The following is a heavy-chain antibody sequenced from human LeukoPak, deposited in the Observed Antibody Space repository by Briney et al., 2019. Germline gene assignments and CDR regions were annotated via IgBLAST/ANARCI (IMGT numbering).Heavy chain of an antibody. V-gene: IGHV4-59*01. Sequence: PSETLSLTCTVSGGSITTYYWSWIRQSPGKGLEWIGYIYYSGSVTYNPSLKSRVTISVDTSKNQFSLRLSSVTAADTAVYYCARAYYYGSGGYYPNWFDSWGQGTLVTVSS. CDR1: GGSITTYY. D-gene: IGHD3-10*01. CDR3: ARAYYYGSGGYYPNWFDS. J-gene: IGHJ5*01. CDR2: IYYSGSV.